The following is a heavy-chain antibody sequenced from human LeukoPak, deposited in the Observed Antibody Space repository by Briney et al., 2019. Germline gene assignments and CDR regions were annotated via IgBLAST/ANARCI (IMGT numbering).Heavy chain of an antibody. CDR3: ARSQWERRDFFDY. Sequence: GGSLRLSCAASVFTFSSYSMNWVRQAPGKGLEGVSSISSSSSYIYYADSAKGRFTISRDNDKNSLYLQMNSLRAEDTAVYYCARSQWERRDFFDYWGQGTLVTVSS. CDR1: VFTFSSYS. CDR2: ISSSSSYI. D-gene: IGHD1-26*01. V-gene: IGHV3-21*01. J-gene: IGHJ4*02.